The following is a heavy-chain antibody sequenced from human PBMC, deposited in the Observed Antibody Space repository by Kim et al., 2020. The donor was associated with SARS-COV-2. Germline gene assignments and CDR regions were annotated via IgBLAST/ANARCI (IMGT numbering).Heavy chain of an antibody. CDR1: GFTFSSYW. CDR2: INGGGSTT. J-gene: IGHJ6*01. V-gene: IGHV3-74*01. CDR3: VAAMAPGYYYYYGLDV. D-gene: IGHD5-18*01. Sequence: GGSLRLSCAASGFTFSSYWMHWVRQAPGKGLVWVSRINGGGSTTRYADSVKGRFTISRDNAKNTLYLQMNSLRAEDTAVYYCVAAMAPGYYYYYGLDVWG.